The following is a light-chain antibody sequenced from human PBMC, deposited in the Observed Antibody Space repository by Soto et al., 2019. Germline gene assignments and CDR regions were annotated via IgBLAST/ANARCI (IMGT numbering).Light chain of an antibody. Sequence: QSALTQPASVSGSPGQSITISCAGTSSDVGGYTYVSWYQQHPGKAPKLMIYDVRNRPSGVSNRFSGSKSGNTASLTISGLQAEDEADYYCTSYTSSSTPYVFGGGTKVTVL. CDR1: SSDVGGYTY. J-gene: IGLJ1*01. CDR2: DVR. V-gene: IGLV2-14*01. CDR3: TSYTSSSTPYV.